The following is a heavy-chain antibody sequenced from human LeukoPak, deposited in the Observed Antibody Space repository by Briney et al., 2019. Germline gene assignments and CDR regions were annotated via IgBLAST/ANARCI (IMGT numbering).Heavy chain of an antibody. CDR3: ARGNDYDSWRGSYDAFDI. CDR2: INHSGST. Sequence: SETLSLTCAVYGGSFSGYYWSWIRQPPGKGLEWIGEINHSGSTNYNPSLKSRVTISVDTSKNQFSLKLSSVTAADTAVYYCARGNDYDSWRGSYDAFDIWGQGTMVTVS. CDR1: GGSFSGYY. D-gene: IGHD3-3*01. J-gene: IGHJ3*02. V-gene: IGHV4-34*01.